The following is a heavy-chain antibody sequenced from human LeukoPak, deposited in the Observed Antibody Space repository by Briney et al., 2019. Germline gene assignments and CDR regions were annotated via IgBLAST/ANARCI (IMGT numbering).Heavy chain of an antibody. CDR2: INHSGST. D-gene: IGHD1-26*01. J-gene: IGHJ4*02. CDR3: ARGRELVPEDY. Sequence: SETLSLTCAVYGGSFSGYYWSWIRQPPGKGLEWIGEINHSGSTNYNPSLKSRVTISVDTSKNQFSLKLSSVTAADTAVYYCARGRELVPEDYWGQGTLVTVSS. CDR1: GGSFSGYY. V-gene: IGHV4-34*01.